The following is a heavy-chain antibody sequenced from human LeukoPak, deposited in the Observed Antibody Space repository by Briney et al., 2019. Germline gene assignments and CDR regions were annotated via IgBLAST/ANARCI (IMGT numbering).Heavy chain of an antibody. V-gene: IGHV3-30-3*01. Sequence: PGGSLRLSCAASGFTFSSYAMHWVRQAPGKGLEWVAVISYDGSNKYYADSVKGRFTISRDNSKNTLYLQMNSLRAEDTAVYYCAKALLDTAMVSLGDYWGQGTLVTVSS. CDR3: AKALLDTAMVSLGDY. CDR1: GFTFSSYA. D-gene: IGHD5-18*01. J-gene: IGHJ4*02. CDR2: ISYDGSNK.